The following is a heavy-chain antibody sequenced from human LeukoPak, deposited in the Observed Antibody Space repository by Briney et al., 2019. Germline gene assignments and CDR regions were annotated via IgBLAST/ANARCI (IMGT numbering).Heavy chain of an antibody. V-gene: IGHV4-59*08. CDR3: ARSSGYTYGSDY. D-gene: IGHD5-18*01. Sequence: SDTLSLTCSVSGVSISSYYWSWIRQPPGRGLEWVGYIYFSGSINYNPSLKSRVTISADTSKNQLSLKLSSVTAADTAVYYCARSSGYTYGSDYWGQGTLVTVSS. CDR1: GVSISSYY. CDR2: IYFSGSI. J-gene: IGHJ4*02.